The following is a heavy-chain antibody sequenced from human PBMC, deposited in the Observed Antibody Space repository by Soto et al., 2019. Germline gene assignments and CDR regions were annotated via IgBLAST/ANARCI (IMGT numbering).Heavy chain of an antibody. Sequence: ASVMVPCKASGYTFTSSAMHWVRQAPGQRVEWMGWINAGNGNTKYSQKFQGRVTITRDTSASTAYMELSSLRSEDTAVYYSARSEVRYSLGGVFDIWGQGTMVTVSS. CDR2: INAGNGNT. J-gene: IGHJ3*02. D-gene: IGHD3-9*01. CDR1: GYTFTSSA. CDR3: ARSEVRYSLGGVFDI. V-gene: IGHV1-3*01.